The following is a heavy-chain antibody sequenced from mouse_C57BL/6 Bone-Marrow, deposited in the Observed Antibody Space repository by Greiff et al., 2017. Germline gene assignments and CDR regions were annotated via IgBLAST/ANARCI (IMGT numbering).Heavy chain of an antibody. Sequence: QVQLQQSGAELVRPGASVKLSCKASGYTFTDYYINWVKQRPGQGLEWIARIYPGSGNTYYNEKFKGKATLTAEKSSSTAYMQLSSLTSEDSAVYFCARWGDGSQYYFDYWGQGTTLTVSS. V-gene: IGHV1-76*01. CDR3: ARWGDGSQYYFDY. D-gene: IGHD2-3*01. CDR2: IYPGSGNT. CDR1: GYTFTDYY. J-gene: IGHJ2*01.